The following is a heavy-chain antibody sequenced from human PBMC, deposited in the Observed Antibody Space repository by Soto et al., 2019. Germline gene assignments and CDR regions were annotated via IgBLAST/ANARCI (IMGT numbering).Heavy chain of an antibody. J-gene: IGHJ4*02. D-gene: IGHD3-10*01. CDR3: ARHVGITMVRGPLGY. CDR1: GYTFTGYY. CDR2: INPNSGGT. Sequence: GASVKVSCKASGYTFTGYYMHWVRQAPGQGLEWMGWINPNSGGTNYAQKFQGRVTMTRDTSISTAYMELSRLRSDDTAVYYCARHVGITMVRGPLGYWGQGTLVTVSS. V-gene: IGHV1-2*02.